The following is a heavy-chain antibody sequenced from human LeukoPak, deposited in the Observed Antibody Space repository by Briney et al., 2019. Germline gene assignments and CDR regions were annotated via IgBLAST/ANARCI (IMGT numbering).Heavy chain of an antibody. V-gene: IGHV4-34*01. J-gene: IGHJ4*02. D-gene: IGHD5/OR15-5a*01. CDR1: GGSFSGYY. CDR3: ARGIVSGYYFDS. Sequence: SETLSLTCAVYGGSFSGYYWSWIRQSPGKGLEWIAEIHNSGSASYNPSLKSRVTISGAPSKNQVSLRVTPVTAADTAEYYCARGIVSGYYFDSWGQGSLVTVSS. CDR2: IHNSGSA.